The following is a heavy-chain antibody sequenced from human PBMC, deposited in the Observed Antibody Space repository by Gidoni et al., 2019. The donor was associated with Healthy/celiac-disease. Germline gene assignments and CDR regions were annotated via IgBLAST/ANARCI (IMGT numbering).Heavy chain of an antibody. CDR2: ISWNSGSI. Sequence: EVQLVESGGGLVQPGRSLRLSCAASGFTFDDYAMHWVRQAPGKGLEWVSGISWNSGSIGYADSVKGRFTISRDNAKNSLYLQMNSLRAEDTALYYCAKADCSSTSCPFYYFDYWGQGTLVTVSS. CDR3: AKADCSSTSCPFYYFDY. D-gene: IGHD2-2*01. CDR1: GFTFDDYA. J-gene: IGHJ4*02. V-gene: IGHV3-9*01.